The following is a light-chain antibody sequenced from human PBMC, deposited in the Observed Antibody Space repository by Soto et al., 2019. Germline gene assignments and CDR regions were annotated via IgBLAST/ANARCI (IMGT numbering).Light chain of an antibody. J-gene: IGKJ1*01. CDR3: QQYGGCSRT. Sequence: GDRVPITCRASQSISSSLAWYHQKPGTAPKLLIYDASSLERGVPSRFSGSGSGTEFTLTISSLQPDDFATYYCQQYGGCSRTFGQGTKVDIK. V-gene: IGKV1-5*01. CDR2: DAS. CDR1: QSISSS.